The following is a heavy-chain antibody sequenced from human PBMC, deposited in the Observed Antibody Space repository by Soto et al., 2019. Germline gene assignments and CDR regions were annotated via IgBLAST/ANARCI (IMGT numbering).Heavy chain of an antibody. V-gene: IGHV4-39*01. D-gene: IGHD3-16*02. CDR3: ARGRDLYAFSKNYDYVWGSYRYIFDY. Sequence: SETLSLTCTVSGGSISSSSYYWGWIRQPPGKGLEWIGSIYYSGSTYYNPSLKSRVTISVDTSKNQFSLKLSSVTAADTAVYYCARGRDLYAFSKNYDYVWGSYRYIFDYWGQGTLVTVSS. J-gene: IGHJ4*02. CDR1: GGSISSSSYY. CDR2: IYYSGST.